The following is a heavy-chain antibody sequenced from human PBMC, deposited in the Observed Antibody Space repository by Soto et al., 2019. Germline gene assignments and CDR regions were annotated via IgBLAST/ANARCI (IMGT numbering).Heavy chain of an antibody. CDR2: INGGGSA. Sequence: QVQLQQWGAGLLKPSETLSLTCAVHGGSFSGYSWTWIRQSPGKGLEWIGQINGGGSANYHPSLKSRVTISVGPSNTEIFLDLRSVTAADTAVYYCARGLFSGTFYSGGWYFFDYWGQGTLVTVSS. D-gene: IGHD3-10*01. CDR1: GGSFSGYS. CDR3: ARGLFSGTFYSGGWYFFDY. J-gene: IGHJ4*02. V-gene: IGHV4-34*01.